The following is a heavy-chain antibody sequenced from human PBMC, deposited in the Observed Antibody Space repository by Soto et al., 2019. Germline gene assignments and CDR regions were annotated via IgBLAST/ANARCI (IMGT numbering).Heavy chain of an antibody. CDR1: GYSFTSYW. V-gene: IGHV5-51*01. CDR3: ARGSGHDYYNYYGMDV. J-gene: IGHJ6*02. Sequence: RGESLKISCKGSGYSFTSYWIGWVRQMPGKGLEWMGIIYPGDSDTRYSPSFQGQVTISADKSISTAYLQWSSLKASDTAMYYCARGSGHDYYNYYGMDVWGQGTTVTVSS. D-gene: IGHD2-15*01. CDR2: IYPGDSDT.